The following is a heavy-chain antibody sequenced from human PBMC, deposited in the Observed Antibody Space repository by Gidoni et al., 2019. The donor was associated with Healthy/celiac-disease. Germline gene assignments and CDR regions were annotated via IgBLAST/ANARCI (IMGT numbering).Heavy chain of an antibody. CDR3: AKEMATNYYYYYGMDV. CDR1: SSYG. J-gene: IGHJ6*02. CDR2: ISYDGSNK. Sequence: SSYGMHWVRQAPGKGLEWVAVISYDGSNKYYADSVKGRFTISRDNSKNTLYLQMNSLRAEDTAVYYCAKEMATNYYYYYGMDVWGQGTTVTVSS. D-gene: IGHD5-12*01. V-gene: IGHV3-30*18.